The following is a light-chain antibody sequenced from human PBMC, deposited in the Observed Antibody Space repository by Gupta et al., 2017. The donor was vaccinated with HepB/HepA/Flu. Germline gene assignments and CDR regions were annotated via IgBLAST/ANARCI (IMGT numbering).Light chain of an antibody. CDR2: SAS. CDR3: QHDGNSPRIT. CDR1: QTIRSDY. J-gene: IGKJ5*01. V-gene: IGKV3-20*01. Sequence: EIVLTQSPGTLSLSPGERATLFCRASQTIRSDYLAWYQQKPGQAPRLLISSASIRATGTPDRFHGTGSGKDFTLTISTREPEDLTIYHFQHDGNSPRITFGQGTLMDIK.